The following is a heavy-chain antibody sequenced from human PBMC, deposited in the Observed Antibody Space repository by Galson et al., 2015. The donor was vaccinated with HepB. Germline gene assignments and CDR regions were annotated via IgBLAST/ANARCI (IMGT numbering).Heavy chain of an antibody. CDR3: ATGPPVAGISWFDP. V-gene: IGHV1-69*13. CDR1: GGTFSSYA. CDR2: IIPIFGTA. J-gene: IGHJ5*02. D-gene: IGHD6-19*01. Sequence: SVKVSCKASGGTFSSYAISWVRQAPGQGLEWMGGIIPIFGTANYAQKFQGRVTITADESTSTAYMELSSLRSEDTAVYYCATGPPVAGISWFDPWGQGTLVTVSS.